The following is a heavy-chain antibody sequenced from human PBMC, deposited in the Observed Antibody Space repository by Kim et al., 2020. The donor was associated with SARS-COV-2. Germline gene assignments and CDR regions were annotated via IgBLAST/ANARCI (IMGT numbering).Heavy chain of an antibody. J-gene: IGHJ4*02. CDR3: AKVIWGAAAGANY. Sequence: YEDSVEGRLTISRDDSTNTLYLQLSRLRVEDTAVYYCAKVIWGAAAGANYWGQGILVTVSS. D-gene: IGHD6-13*01. V-gene: IGHV3-23*01.